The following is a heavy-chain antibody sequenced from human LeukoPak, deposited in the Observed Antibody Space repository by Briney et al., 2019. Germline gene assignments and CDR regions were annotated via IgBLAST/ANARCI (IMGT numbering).Heavy chain of an antibody. D-gene: IGHD2-2*01. V-gene: IGHV4-61*01. Sequence: SETLSLTCTVSGYSISSGYYWSWIRQPPGKGLEWIGYIYYSGSTNYNPSLGSRVTISVDTSKNQFSLRLSSVTAADTAVYYCARGRRVPAAIYYYYYYMDVWGKGTTVTISS. CDR3: ARGRRVPAAIYYYYYYMDV. CDR2: IYYSGST. J-gene: IGHJ6*03. CDR1: GYSISSGYY.